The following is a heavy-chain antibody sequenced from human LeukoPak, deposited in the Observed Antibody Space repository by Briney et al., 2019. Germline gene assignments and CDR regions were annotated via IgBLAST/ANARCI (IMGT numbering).Heavy chain of an antibody. CDR1: GFTFSSYW. V-gene: IGHV3-7*03. CDR3: AKGGIGHSSSSVLPIDY. Sequence: GGSLRLSRAASGFTFSSYWMSWVRQAPGKGLEWVANIKQDGSEKYYVDSVKGRFTISRDNAKNSLYLQMNSLRAEDTAVYYCAKGGIGHSSSSVLPIDYWGQGTLVTVSS. J-gene: IGHJ4*02. D-gene: IGHD6-6*01. CDR2: IKQDGSEK.